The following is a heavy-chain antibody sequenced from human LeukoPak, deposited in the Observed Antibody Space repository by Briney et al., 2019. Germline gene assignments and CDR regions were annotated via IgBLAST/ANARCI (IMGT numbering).Heavy chain of an antibody. CDR3: ARGDYDILS. CDR2: IYSGGST. Sequence: PGESLRLSCAASGFTFSSYWMSWVRQAPGKGLEWVSVIYSGGSTYYADSVKGRFTISRDNSKDTLYLQMNSLRAEDTAVYYCARGDYDILSWGQGTLVTVSS. CDR1: GFTFSSYW. D-gene: IGHD3-9*01. V-gene: IGHV3-66*01. J-gene: IGHJ4*02.